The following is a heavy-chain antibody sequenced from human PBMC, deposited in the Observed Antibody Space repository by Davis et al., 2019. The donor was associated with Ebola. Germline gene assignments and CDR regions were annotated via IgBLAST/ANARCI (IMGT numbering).Heavy chain of an antibody. CDR2: IYHSGST. V-gene: IGHV4-38-2*02. J-gene: IGHJ5*02. Sequence: PSETLSLTCAVSGYSISSGYYWGWIRQPPGKGLEWIGSIYHSGSTYYNPSLKSRVTISVDTSKNQFSLKLSSVTAADTAVYYCARDPYGSGSPNWFDPWGQGTLVTVSS. CDR3: ARDPYGSGSPNWFDP. CDR1: GYSISSGYY. D-gene: IGHD3-10*01.